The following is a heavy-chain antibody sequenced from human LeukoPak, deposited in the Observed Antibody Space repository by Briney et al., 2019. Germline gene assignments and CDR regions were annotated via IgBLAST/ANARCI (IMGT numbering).Heavy chain of an antibody. V-gene: IGHV1-2*02. J-gene: IGHJ4*02. CDR2: INPNSGGT. Sequence: GASVKVSCKASGYTFTCYYMHWVRQAPGQGLEWMGWINPNSGGTNYAQKFQGRVTMTRDTSISTAYMELSRLRSDDTAVYYCATVKGSGWQTFDYWGQGTLVTVSS. D-gene: IGHD6-19*01. CDR3: ATVKGSGWQTFDY. CDR1: GYTFTCYY.